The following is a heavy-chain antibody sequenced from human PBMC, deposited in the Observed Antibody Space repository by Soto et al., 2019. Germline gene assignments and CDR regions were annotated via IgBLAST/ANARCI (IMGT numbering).Heavy chain of an antibody. CDR2: INHSGST. V-gene: IGHV4-34*01. D-gene: IGHD3-10*01. J-gene: IGHJ6*02. CDR1: GGSFSGYY. Sequence: SETLSLTCAVYGGSFSGYYWSWSRQPPGKGLEWIGEINHSGSTNYNPSLKSRVTISVDTSKNQFSLKLSSVTAADTAVYYCARGLRGSGSYSPYYYYYGMDVWGQGTTVT. CDR3: ARGLRGSGSYSPYYYYYGMDV.